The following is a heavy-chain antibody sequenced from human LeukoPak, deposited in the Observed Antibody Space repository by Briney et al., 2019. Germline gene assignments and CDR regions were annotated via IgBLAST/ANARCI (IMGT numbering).Heavy chain of an antibody. CDR2: ISGSGGST. V-gene: IGHV3-23*01. CDR3: AKRGVVIRVILVGFHKEAYYFDS. J-gene: IGHJ4*02. D-gene: IGHD2/OR15-2a*01. Sequence: GGSQRLSCAVSGITFSNYAMSWVRQAPGKGLEWVAGISGSGGSTNYADSVKGRFTISRDNPKNTLYLQMNSLGAEDTAVYFCAKRGVVIRVILVGFHKEAYYFDSWGQGALVTVSS. CDR1: GITFSNYA.